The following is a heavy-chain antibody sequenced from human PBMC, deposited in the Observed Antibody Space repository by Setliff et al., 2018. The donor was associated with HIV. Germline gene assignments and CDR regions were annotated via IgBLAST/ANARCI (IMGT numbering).Heavy chain of an antibody. J-gene: IGHJ4*02. Sequence: KPGGSLRLSCAASGFTFSDYYMSWIRQAPGKGLEWVSYISSRGSTIYYADSVKGRFTISRDNAKKSLYLQMNSLTAEDTAVYYCARDVSWRVRTYIDYWGQGALVTVSS. D-gene: IGHD3-3*01. CDR2: ISSRGSTI. CDR3: ARDVSWRVRTYIDY. CDR1: GFTFSDYY. V-gene: IGHV3-11*04.